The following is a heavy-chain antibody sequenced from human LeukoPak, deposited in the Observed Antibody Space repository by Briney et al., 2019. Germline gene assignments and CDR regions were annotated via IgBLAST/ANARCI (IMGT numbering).Heavy chain of an antibody. J-gene: IGHJ4*02. V-gene: IGHV3-23*01. CDR1: EVTFSSYA. D-gene: IGHD4-23*01. CDR3: AKWSRRAGNHFDY. CDR2: ISTSGATT. Sequence: GGSLRLSCAGSEVTFSSYAMTWVRQAPGKGLEWVSVISTSGATTYYANSVRGRFTISRDNSKNTLYLQMSSLRAEDTAIYYCAKWSRRAGNHFDYWGQGTLVTVSS.